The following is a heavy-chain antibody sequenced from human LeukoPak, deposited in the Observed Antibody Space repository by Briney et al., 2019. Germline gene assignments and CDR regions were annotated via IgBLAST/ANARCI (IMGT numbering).Heavy chain of an antibody. CDR2: ISGSGGST. Sequence: GGSLRLSCAASGFTFGSYAMSWVRQAPGKGLEWVSIISGSGGSTYYADSVKGRFTISRDNSKNTLYLQMNSLRAEDTALYYCAKDLAASGSYSHDYWGQGTLVTVSS. V-gene: IGHV3-23*01. D-gene: IGHD3-10*01. CDR3: AKDLAASGSYSHDY. J-gene: IGHJ4*02. CDR1: GFTFGSYA.